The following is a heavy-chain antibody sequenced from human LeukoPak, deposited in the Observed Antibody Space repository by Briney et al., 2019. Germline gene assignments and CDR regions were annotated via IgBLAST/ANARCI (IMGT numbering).Heavy chain of an antibody. CDR1: GYTFTSYY. CDR3: ARDCTNGVCSIPFDY. CDR2: INPSGGST. D-gene: IGHD2-8*01. V-gene: IGHV1-46*01. Sequence: ASVKVSCKASGYTFTSYYMHWVRQAPGQGLEWMGIINPSGGSTSYARKFQGRVTMTRDTSTSTVYMELSSLRSEDTAVYYCARDCTNGVCSIPFDYWGQGTLVTVSS. J-gene: IGHJ4*02.